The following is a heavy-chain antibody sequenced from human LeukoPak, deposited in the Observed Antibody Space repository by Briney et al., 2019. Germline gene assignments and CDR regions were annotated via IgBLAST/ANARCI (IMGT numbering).Heavy chain of an antibody. J-gene: IGHJ5*02. Sequence: SVKVSCKASGFTFTSSAVQWVRQARGQRLEWMGWIVVGSGNTNYAQKFQERVTVTRDMSTSTAYMELSSLRSEDTAVYYCAAGGTDGDYSDYNWFDPWGQGTLVTVSS. CDR3: AAGGTDGDYSDYNWFDP. D-gene: IGHD4-17*01. V-gene: IGHV1-58*01. CDR1: GFTFTSSA. CDR2: IVVGSGNT.